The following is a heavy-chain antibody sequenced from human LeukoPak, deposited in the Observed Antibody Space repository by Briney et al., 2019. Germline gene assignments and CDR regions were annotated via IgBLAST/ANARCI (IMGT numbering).Heavy chain of an antibody. CDR2: VSYDGSNK. Sequence: GRSLRLSCAASGFTFSSYGMHWVRQAPGKGLEWVAVVSYDGSNKYYADSVKGRFTISRDNSKNTLYLQMNSLRAEDTAVYYCAKGGSCVDIWGQGTMVTVSS. V-gene: IGHV3-30*18. J-gene: IGHJ3*02. CDR3: AKGGSCVDI. CDR1: GFTFSSYG. D-gene: IGHD1-26*01.